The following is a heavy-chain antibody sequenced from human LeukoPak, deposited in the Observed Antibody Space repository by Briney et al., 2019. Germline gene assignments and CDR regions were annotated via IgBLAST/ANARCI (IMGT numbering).Heavy chain of an antibody. Sequence: SETLSLTCTVSGASISTNNYWAWIRQPPGKGLEWIGGILYSGITYYNPSLKSRVTVSVDMSKNQFSLKLGSVTAADTAIYYCAKHGQWLAYTQHWGRGTLVTASP. CDR2: ILYSGIT. CDR3: AKHGQWLAYTQH. V-gene: IGHV4-39*01. J-gene: IGHJ4*02. D-gene: IGHD6-19*01. CDR1: GASISTNNY.